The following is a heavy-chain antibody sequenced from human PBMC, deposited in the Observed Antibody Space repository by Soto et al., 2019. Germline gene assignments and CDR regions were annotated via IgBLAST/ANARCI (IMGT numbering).Heavy chain of an antibody. CDR3: ARHGEAAGGQFHY. CDR2: IYYSGST. V-gene: IGHV4-39*01. Sequence: QLQLQESGPGLVKPSEPLSLTCTASGGSISSSGYYWGWIRQPPGKGLEWIGSIYYSGSTHYNPSLKSRVTISVDTSKNQFSLKLSSVTAADTAVFYCARHGEAAGGQFHYWGQGALVTVSS. D-gene: IGHD6-13*01. CDR1: GGSISSSGYY. J-gene: IGHJ4*02.